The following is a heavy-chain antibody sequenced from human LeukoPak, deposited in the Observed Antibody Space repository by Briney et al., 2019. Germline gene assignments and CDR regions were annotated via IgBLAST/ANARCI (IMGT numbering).Heavy chain of an antibody. D-gene: IGHD3-3*01. V-gene: IGHV1-69*05. CDR2: IIPIFGTA. J-gene: IGHJ4*02. CDR1: GGTFSSYA. Sequence: GASVKVSCKASGGTFSSYAISWVRQAPGQGLEWMGGIIPIFGTANYAQKFQGRVTITTDESTSTACMELSSLRSEDTAVYYCARGNDFWSGPDYWGQGTLVTVSS. CDR3: ARGNDFWSGPDY.